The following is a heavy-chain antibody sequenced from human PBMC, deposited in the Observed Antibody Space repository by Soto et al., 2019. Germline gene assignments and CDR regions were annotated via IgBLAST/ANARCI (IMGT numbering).Heavy chain of an antibody. CDR2: INAGNGNT. V-gene: IGHV1-3*01. CDR3: AREQDSSGYDDYYFDD. Sequence: GASVKASCKASGDTFTSYAMHWVRQAPGQRLEWIGWINAGNGNTKYSQRFQGRVTITRDTSASTAYMELSSLRSEDTAVYYCAREQDSSGYDDYYFDDWGQGTLVTVSS. D-gene: IGHD5-12*01. J-gene: IGHJ4*02. CDR1: GDTFTSYA.